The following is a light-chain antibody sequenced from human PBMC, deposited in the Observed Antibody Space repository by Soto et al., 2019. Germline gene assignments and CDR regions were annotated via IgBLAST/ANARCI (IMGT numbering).Light chain of an antibody. Sequence: EIVLTQSPGTLSLSPGERATLSCRASQSVSSDYLAWYQQKPGQAPRLLIYAASSRATGIPDRFSGSGSGTDFTLTISRLEPEDFAVYFCQQYDNSPLFGGGTKVEIK. V-gene: IGKV3-20*01. CDR2: AAS. CDR3: QQYDNSPL. J-gene: IGKJ4*01. CDR1: QSVSSDY.